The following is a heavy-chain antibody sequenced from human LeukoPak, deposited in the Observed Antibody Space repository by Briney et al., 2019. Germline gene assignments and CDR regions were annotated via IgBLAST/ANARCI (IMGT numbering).Heavy chain of an antibody. CDR1: GFAFSSYA. D-gene: IGHD2-2*01. V-gene: IGHV3-23*01. CDR3: AKDAFHCSSTSCYLYYFDY. Sequence: GASLRLSCAAPGFAFSSYAMSWLRQPPGKGLDWVSASSGSGGSTYYAGSVKGRFTISRDNSKNTLYLQMNSLRAEDTAVYYCAKDAFHCSSTSCYLYYFDYWGQGTLVTVSS. CDR2: SSGSGGST. J-gene: IGHJ4*02.